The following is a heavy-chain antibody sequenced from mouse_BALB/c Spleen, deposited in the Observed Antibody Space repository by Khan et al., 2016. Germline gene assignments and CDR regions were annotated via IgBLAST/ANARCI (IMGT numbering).Heavy chain of an antibody. CDR1: GFTFSGFG. CDR2: ITSGSTNI. J-gene: IGHJ4*01. Sequence: EVELVESGGDLVQPGGSRKLSCAASGFTFSGFGMHWVRQAPEKGLEWVAYITSGSTNIYYADTVKGRFTISRDNPKNLLFLQMTSLRSEGTAMYYCARRGGSYAMDYWGQGTSVTVSS. CDR3: ARRGGSYAMDY. V-gene: IGHV5-17*02.